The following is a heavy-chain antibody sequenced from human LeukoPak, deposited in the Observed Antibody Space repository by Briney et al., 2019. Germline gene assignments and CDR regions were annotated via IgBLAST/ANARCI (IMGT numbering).Heavy chain of an antibody. V-gene: IGHV3-21*01. CDR2: ISSSSSYI. Sequence: GGSLRLSCAASGFTFSSYSMNWVRQAPGKGLEWVSSISSSSSYIYYADSVRGRFTISRDNAKNSLYLQMDSLGPEDTAVYYCARDPYSGNYGNYYYYYMDVWGKGATVTISS. CDR3: ARDPYSGNYGNYYYYYMDV. J-gene: IGHJ6*03. CDR1: GFTFSSYS. D-gene: IGHD1-26*01.